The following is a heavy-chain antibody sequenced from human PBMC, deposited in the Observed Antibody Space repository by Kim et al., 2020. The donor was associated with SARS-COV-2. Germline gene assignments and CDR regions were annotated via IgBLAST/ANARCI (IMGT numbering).Heavy chain of an antibody. CDR2: ISGSGGST. D-gene: IGHD2-2*01. CDR3: AKAQRGLGGLYQLLSSYYYYYGMDV. J-gene: IGHJ6*02. Sequence: GGSLRLSCAASGFTFSSYAMSWVRQAPGKGLEWVSAISGSGGSTYYADSVKGRFTISRDNSKNTLYLQMNSLRAEDTAVYYCAKAQRGLGGLYQLLSSYYYYYGMDVWGQGTTVTVSS. CDR1: GFTFSSYA. V-gene: IGHV3-23*01.